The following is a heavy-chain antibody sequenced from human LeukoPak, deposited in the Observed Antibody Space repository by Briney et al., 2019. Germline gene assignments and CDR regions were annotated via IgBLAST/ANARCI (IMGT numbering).Heavy chain of an antibody. D-gene: IGHD6-19*01. J-gene: IGHJ4*02. CDR1: GFTFSSYG. CDR3: AKDIYVGSSEEDVTLDY. Sequence: PGRSLRLSCAASGFTFSSYGMHRVRQAPGKGLEWVAVISYDGSNKYYADSVKGRFTISRDNSKNTLYLQMNSLRAEDTAVYYCAKDIYVGSSEEDVTLDYWGQGTLVTVSS. CDR2: ISYDGSNK. V-gene: IGHV3-30*18.